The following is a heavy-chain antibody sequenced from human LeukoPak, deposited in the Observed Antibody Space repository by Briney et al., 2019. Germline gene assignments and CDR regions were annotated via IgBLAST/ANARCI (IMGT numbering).Heavy chain of an antibody. CDR1: GYTFTSYG. D-gene: IGHD6-19*01. J-gene: IGHJ4*02. CDR2: ISAYNGNT. Sequence: ASVKVSCKASGYTFTSYGISWVRQAPGQGLEWMGWISAYNGNTNYAQKLQGRVTMTTDTSTSTACMELRSLRSDDTAVYYCARDGSPYSGGWYAGDYWGQGTLVTVSS. CDR3: ARDGSPYSGGWYAGDY. V-gene: IGHV1-18*01.